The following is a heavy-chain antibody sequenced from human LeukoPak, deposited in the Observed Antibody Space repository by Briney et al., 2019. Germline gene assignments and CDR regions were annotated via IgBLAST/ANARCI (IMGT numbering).Heavy chain of an antibody. CDR1: AFTFKNYA. J-gene: IGHJ3*02. V-gene: IGHV3-23*01. CDR2: ISGTGGTT. Sequence: GGSLRLSCAASAFTFKNYAMSWVRQAPGKGLERVSAISGTGGTTYYADSVKGRFTISRDNSKNTLYLQMNSLRVDDTAVYYCAKDRAMVRGDDAFDIWGQGTMVTVSS. CDR3: AKDRAMVRGDDAFDI. D-gene: IGHD3-10*01.